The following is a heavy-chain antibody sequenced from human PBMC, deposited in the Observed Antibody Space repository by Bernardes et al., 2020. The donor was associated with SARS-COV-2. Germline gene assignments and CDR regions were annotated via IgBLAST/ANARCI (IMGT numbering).Heavy chain of an antibody. CDR2: IYYSGST. V-gene: IGHV4-61*01. J-gene: IGHJ4*02. D-gene: IGHD3-3*01. CDR3: ARGRRITIFGVVAHIDD. Sequence: SETLSLTCTVSGGSVSSGSYYWSWIRQPPGKGLEWIGYIYYSGSTNYNPSLKSRVTISVDTSKNQFSLKLSSVTAADTAVYYCARGRRITIFGVVAHIDDWGQGTLVTVSS. CDR1: GGSVSSGSYY.